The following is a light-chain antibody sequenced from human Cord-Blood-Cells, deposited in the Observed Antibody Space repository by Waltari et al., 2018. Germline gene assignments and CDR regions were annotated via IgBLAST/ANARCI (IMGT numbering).Light chain of an antibody. J-gene: IGKJ4*01. CDR3: QQYNNWLT. Sequence: EIVMTQSPATLSVSPGERATLSCRASQSVSSNLAWYQQKPGQAPRLLIYGASTRATGIPARFSGSGSGPEFTLTISSLQSEDFAVYYCQQYNNWLTFGGGTKVENK. V-gene: IGKV3-15*01. CDR2: GAS. CDR1: QSVSSN.